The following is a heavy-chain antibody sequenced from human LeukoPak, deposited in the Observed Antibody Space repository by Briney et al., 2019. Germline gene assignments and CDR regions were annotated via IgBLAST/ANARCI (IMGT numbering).Heavy chain of an antibody. CDR3: ARVSGVWGSYRYNWFDP. CDR1: GYTFTSYG. Sequence: GASVKVSCKASGYTFTSYGISWVRQAPGQGLEWMGWISAYNGNTNYAQKLQGRVTMTTDSSTSTAYMELRSLRSDDTAVYYCARVSGVWGSYRYNWFDPWGQGTLVTVFS. D-gene: IGHD3-16*02. CDR2: ISAYNGNT. J-gene: IGHJ5*02. V-gene: IGHV1-18*01.